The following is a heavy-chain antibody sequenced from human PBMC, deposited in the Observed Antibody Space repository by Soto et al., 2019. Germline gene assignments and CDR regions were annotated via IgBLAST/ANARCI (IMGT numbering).Heavy chain of an antibody. CDR3: ARSQTTVNSYDY. V-gene: IGHV4-30-2*01. CDR1: GGSISSGGYS. J-gene: IGHJ4*02. Sequence: SETLSLTCAVSGGSISSGGYSWSWIRQPPGKGLEWIGYIYHSGSTYYNPSLKSRVTISVDRSKNQFSVKLSSVTAADTAVYYCARSQTTVNSYDYWGQGTQVTVSS. CDR2: IYHSGST. D-gene: IGHD4-17*01.